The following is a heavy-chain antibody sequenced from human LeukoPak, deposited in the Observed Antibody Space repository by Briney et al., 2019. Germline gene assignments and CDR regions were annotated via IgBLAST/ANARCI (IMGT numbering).Heavy chain of an antibody. D-gene: IGHD3-3*01. V-gene: IGHV4-34*01. J-gene: IGHJ5*02. CDR2: INHSGST. Sequence: SETLSLTWAVYGGSFSGYYWSWIRQPPGKGLEWIGEINHSGSTNYNPSLKSRVTISVDTSKNQFSLKLSSVTAADTAVYYCARSITIFGVVIITENWFDPWGQGTLVTVSS. CDR1: GGSFSGYY. CDR3: ARSITIFGVVIITENWFDP.